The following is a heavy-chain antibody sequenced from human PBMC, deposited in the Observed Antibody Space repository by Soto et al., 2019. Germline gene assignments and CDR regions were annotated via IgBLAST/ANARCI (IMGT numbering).Heavy chain of an antibody. CDR1: GYTFTSYY. CDR2: ISSSSSYI. J-gene: IGHJ6*02. V-gene: IGHV3-21*01. D-gene: IGHD3-16*02. CDR3: ARDAIMITFGGVIDPPGDGMDV. Sequence: ASVKVSCKASGYTFTSYYMHWVRQAPGQGLEWVSSISSSSSYIYYADSVKGRFTISRDNAKNSLYLQMNSLRAEDTAVYYCARDAIMITFGGVIDPPGDGMDVWGQGTTVTVSS.